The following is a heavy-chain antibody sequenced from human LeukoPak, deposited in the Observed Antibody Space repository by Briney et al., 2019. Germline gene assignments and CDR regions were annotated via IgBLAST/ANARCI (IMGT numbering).Heavy chain of an antibody. J-gene: IGHJ5*02. Sequence: ASVKVSCKASGYTFTSYGISWVRQAPGQGLEWLGWISTYNNNTHYAQKFQVRVTMTRNTSISTAYMELSSLRSEDTAVYYCARMSYYDSSGDNWFDPWGQGTLVTVSS. CDR1: GYTFTSYG. CDR3: ARMSYYDSSGDNWFDP. V-gene: IGHV1-18*01. D-gene: IGHD3-22*01. CDR2: ISTYNNNT.